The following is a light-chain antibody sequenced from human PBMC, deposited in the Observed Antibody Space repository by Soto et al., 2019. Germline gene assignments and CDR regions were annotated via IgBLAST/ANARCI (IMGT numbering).Light chain of an antibody. CDR3: QQYSGSPFT. V-gene: IGKV3-20*01. CDR1: QIVSSSF. J-gene: IGKJ3*01. Sequence: EIVLTQSPGTLSLSPGERATLSCRASQIVSSSFLAWYQQKPGQAPRLLIYSASSRAPGIPDRFSGSGSGTDFTLTIRRLEPEDFAVYYCQQYSGSPFTFGPGTKVDIK. CDR2: SAS.